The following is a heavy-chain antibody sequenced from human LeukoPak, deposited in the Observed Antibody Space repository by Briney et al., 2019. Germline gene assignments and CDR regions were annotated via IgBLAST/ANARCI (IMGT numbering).Heavy chain of an antibody. CDR2: INHSGST. CDR1: AYSISIGYY. Sequence: SETLSLTCTVSAYSISIGYYWGWIRQPPGKGLEWIGEINHSGSTNYNPSLKSRVTISVDTSKNQFSLKLSSVTAADTAVYYCAITAMVTPSFDYWGQGTLVTVSS. CDR3: AITAMVTPSFDY. V-gene: IGHV4-38-2*02. D-gene: IGHD5-18*01. J-gene: IGHJ4*02.